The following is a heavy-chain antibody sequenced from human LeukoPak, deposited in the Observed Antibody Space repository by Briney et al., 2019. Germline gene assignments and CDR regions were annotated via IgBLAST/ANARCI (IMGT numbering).Heavy chain of an antibody. V-gene: IGHV3-23*01. J-gene: IGHJ4*02. CDR1: GFTFSSYA. CDR3: AKDGSRAYDILTGYYPDY. CDR2: ISGSGGST. D-gene: IGHD3-9*01. Sequence: TGGSLRLSCAASGFTFSSYAMSWVRQAPGKGLDWVSAISGSGGSTYYADSVKGRFTISRDNSKNTLYLQMNSLRAEDTAVYYCAKDGSRAYDILTGYYPDYWGQGTLVTVSS.